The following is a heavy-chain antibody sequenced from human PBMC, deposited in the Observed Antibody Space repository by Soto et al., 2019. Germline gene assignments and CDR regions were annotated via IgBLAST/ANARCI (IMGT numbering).Heavy chain of an antibody. CDR2: IIPIFGTA. V-gene: IGHV1-69*13. Sequence: SGEVSCKASGGAFISYAISWVREAPGQGLEWMGGIIPIFGTANYAQKFQGRVTITADESTSTAYMELSSLRSEDTAVYYCAREPIVDYGSGSYSDYWGQGTLVTVSS. CDR1: GGAFISYA. D-gene: IGHD3-10*01. CDR3: AREPIVDYGSGSYSDY. J-gene: IGHJ4*02.